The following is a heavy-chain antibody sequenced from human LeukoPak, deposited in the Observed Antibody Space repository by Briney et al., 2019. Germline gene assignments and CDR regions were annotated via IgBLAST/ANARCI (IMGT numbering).Heavy chain of an antibody. D-gene: IGHD6-13*01. V-gene: IGHV3-23*01. CDR3: AKLTHSTRYSSSLRLQPPPY. J-gene: IGHJ4*02. CDR2: ISGSGGST. Sequence: PGGSLRLSCAASGFTFSSYAMSWVRQAPGKGLEWVSAISGSGGSTYYADSVKGRFTISRDNSKNTLYLQMNSLRAEDTALYYCAKLTHSTRYSSSLRLQPPPYWGQGTLVTVSS. CDR1: GFTFSSYA.